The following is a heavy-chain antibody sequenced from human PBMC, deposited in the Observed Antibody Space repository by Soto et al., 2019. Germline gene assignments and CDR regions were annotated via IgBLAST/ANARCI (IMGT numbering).Heavy chain of an antibody. CDR3: ARGFTIFGVVISLYYYGMDV. J-gene: IGHJ6*02. Sequence: KPSETLSLTCAVYGGSFSGYYWGWIRQPPGKGLEWIGEINHSGSTNYNPSLKSRVTISVDTSKNQFSLKLSSVTAADTAVYYCARGFTIFGVVISLYYYGMDVWGQGTTVTVSS. CDR1: GGSFSGYY. V-gene: IGHV4-34*01. D-gene: IGHD3-3*01. CDR2: INHSGST.